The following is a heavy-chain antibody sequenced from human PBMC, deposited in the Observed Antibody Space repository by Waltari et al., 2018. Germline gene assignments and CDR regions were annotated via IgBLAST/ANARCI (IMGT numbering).Heavy chain of an antibody. CDR1: GYTFTNYD. V-gene: IGHV1-3*03. CDR2: MNAGNGNT. Sequence: QVQLVQSGAEVKKPGASVKVSCKTSGYTFTNYDINWVRQATGQGLEWMGWMNAGNGNTKYSQEFQGRVTITRDTSASTAYMELSSLRSEDMAVYYCARGFTPAFDYWGQGTLVTVSS. CDR3: ARGFTPAFDY. J-gene: IGHJ4*02. D-gene: IGHD6-25*01.